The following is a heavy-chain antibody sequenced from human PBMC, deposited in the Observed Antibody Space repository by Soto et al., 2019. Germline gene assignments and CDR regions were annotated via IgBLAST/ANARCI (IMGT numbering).Heavy chain of an antibody. D-gene: IGHD1-1*01. CDR3: TTRRDNWNDGNAFDI. V-gene: IGHV3-15*01. CDR1: GFTFTNVY. CDR2: ITTKTQGETT. J-gene: IGHJ3*02. Sequence: GGSLRLSCAASGFTFTNVYMTWVRQAPGKGLEWVGRITTKTQGETTHYGAPVKGRFTISRDDSRNTLFLQMNSLRTEDTAVYYCTTRRDNWNDGNAFDIWGQGTMVTVSS.